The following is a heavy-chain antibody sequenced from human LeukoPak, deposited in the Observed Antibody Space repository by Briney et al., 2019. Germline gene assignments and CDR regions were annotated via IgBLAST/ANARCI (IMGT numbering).Heavy chain of an antibody. Sequence: SETLSLTCTVSGGSISSYYWSWVRQPPGKGLEWIGYIYTSGSTNYNPSLKSRVTISVDTSKNQFSLKLSSVTAAGTAVYYCAGQDIVVVPLQSAFPAYWGQGALVTVSS. D-gene: IGHD2-2*01. V-gene: IGHV4-4*09. CDR2: IYTSGST. CDR3: AGQDIVVVPLQSAFPAY. CDR1: GGSISSYY. J-gene: IGHJ4*02.